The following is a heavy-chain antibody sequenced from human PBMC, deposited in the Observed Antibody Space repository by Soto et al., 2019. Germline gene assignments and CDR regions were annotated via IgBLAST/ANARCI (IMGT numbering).Heavy chain of an antibody. Sequence: GGSLRLSCAASGFTFSGYWMNWVRQAPGKGLEWVANMKQDGSETYYVDSVKGRFTISRDIAKNSLFLQMNSLRVDDTAVYYCATASRSGFTGYALENWGQGTQVTVSS. CDR3: ATASRSGFTGYALEN. CDR2: MKQDGSET. J-gene: IGHJ4*02. V-gene: IGHV3-7*01. CDR1: GFTFSGYW. D-gene: IGHD5-12*01.